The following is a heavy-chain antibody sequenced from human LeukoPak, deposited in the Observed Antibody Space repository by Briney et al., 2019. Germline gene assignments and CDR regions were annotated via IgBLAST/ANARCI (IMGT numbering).Heavy chain of an antibody. CDR1: GHTFTANW. CDR2: INPNSGVT. D-gene: IGHD2-21*02. V-gene: IGHV1-2*02. J-gene: IGHJ6*02. Sequence: ASVKVSCKPSGHTFTANWIHWVRLAPGQGLEWLGWINPNSGVTNYVQKFQARVTMTRDTSISTAYLELSRLTSDDTAVYYCGLTLTYSYVMYVWGQGTTVTVSS. CDR3: GLTLTYSYVMYV.